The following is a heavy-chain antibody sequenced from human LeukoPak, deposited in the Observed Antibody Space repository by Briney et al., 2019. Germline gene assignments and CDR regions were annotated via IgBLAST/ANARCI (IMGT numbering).Heavy chain of an antibody. Sequence: SETLSLTCTVSGGSISSYYWSWIRQPPGKGLEWIGYIYYSGSTNYNPSLKSRVTISVDTSKNQFSLKLSSVTAADTAVYYCARARENSYGSGSYYNIPYYYYGMDVWGQGTTVTVSS. CDR1: GGSISSYY. D-gene: IGHD3-10*01. J-gene: IGHJ6*02. CDR2: IYYSGST. V-gene: IGHV4-59*01. CDR3: ARARENSYGSGSYYNIPYYYYGMDV.